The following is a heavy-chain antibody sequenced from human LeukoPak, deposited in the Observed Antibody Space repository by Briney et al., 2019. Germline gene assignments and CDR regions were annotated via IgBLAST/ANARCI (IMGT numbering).Heavy chain of an antibody. CDR3: APSGHDYGRFGP. D-gene: IGHD5-12*01. Sequence: GASVKVSCKASGGTFNIDYAFIWVRQAPGQGLQWMGRIIPFLGVVNYAQKFQGRVTITADKSTTTVYMELNSLRFGDTAIYYCAPSGHDYGRFGPWGQGTLVTVSS. V-gene: IGHV1-69*04. CDR1: GGTFNIDYA. J-gene: IGHJ5*02. CDR2: IIPFLGVV.